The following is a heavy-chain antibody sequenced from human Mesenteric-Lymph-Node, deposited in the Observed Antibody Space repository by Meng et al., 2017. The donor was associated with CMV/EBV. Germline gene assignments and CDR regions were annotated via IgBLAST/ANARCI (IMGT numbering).Heavy chain of an antibody. CDR1: GFTFSSYG. V-gene: IGHV3-30*02. CDR2: IRYDGSNK. J-gene: IGHJ3*02. D-gene: IGHD6-19*01. Sequence: GGSLRLSCAASGFTFSSYGMHWVRQAPGKGLEWVAFIRYDGSNKYYADSVKGRFTISRDNSKNTLYLQMNSLRAEDTAVYYCARDHPLSQQWLGLFDIWGQGTMVTVSS. CDR3: ARDHPLSQQWLGLFDI.